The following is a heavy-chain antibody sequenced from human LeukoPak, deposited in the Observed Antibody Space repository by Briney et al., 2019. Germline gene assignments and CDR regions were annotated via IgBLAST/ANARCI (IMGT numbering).Heavy chain of an antibody. CDR1: GGSISGGGYY. CDR3: ARAYYDFWSGYKWFDP. V-gene: IGHV4-31*03. J-gene: IGHJ5*02. CDR2: IYYGGST. Sequence: SQTLSLTCTVSGGSISGGGYYWRWIRQHPGKGLEWIGYIYYGGSTYYNPSLKSRVTISVDTSKNQFSLKLSSVTAADTAVYYCARAYYDFWSGYKWFDPWGQGTLVTVSS. D-gene: IGHD3-3*01.